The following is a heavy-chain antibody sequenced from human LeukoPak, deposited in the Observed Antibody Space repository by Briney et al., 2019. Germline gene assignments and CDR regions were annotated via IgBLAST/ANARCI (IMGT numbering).Heavy chain of an antibody. CDR1: GGSISSHY. J-gene: IGHJ4*02. D-gene: IGHD3-10*01. Sequence: SETLSLTCTVSGGSISSHYWSWIRQPPGKGLEWIGYIYYSGTTRYNSSLKSRVTISVDTSKNQFSLKLSSVTAADTAVYYCARHVFGSGSYYLGYWGQGTLVTVSS. CDR3: ARHVFGSGSYYLGY. V-gene: IGHV4-59*08. CDR2: IYYSGTT.